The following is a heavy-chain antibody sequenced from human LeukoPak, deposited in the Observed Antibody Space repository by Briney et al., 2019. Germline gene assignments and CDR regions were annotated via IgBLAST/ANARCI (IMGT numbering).Heavy chain of an antibody. D-gene: IGHD3-22*01. Sequence: GRSLRLSCAASEFAFSSYGMHWVRQAPGKGLEWVAFISYDGRNKYYADSVKGRFTISRDYSKNTLYLQMNSLRAEDTAVYYCAKAESGGIYDSSGSFDYWGQGTLVTVSS. CDR2: ISYDGRNK. CDR1: EFAFSSYG. CDR3: AKAESGGIYDSSGSFDY. J-gene: IGHJ4*02. V-gene: IGHV3-30*18.